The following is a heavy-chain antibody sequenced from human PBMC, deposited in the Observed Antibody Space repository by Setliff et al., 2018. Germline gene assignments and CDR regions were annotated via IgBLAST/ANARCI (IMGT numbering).Heavy chain of an antibody. J-gene: IGHJ4*02. CDR3: ARGRMRGSCSGPSCTYDPFDI. CDR2: IYSSGNI. D-gene: IGHD2-2*01. CDR1: GGSISSGTFY. V-gene: IGHV4-61*09. Sequence: SETLSLTCTVSGGSISSGTFYWTWLRQPAGKGLEWIGHIYSSGNINYNPSLVSRVTISVDTSKNQISLKLTSVTAADTAVYYCARGRMRGSCSGPSCTYDPFDIWGQGTLVTVSS.